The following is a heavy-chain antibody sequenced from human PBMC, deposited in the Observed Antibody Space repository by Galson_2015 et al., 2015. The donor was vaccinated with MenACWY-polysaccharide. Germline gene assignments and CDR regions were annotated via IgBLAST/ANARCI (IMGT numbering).Heavy chain of an antibody. V-gene: IGHV4-31*03. Sequence: TLSLTCTVSGGSISSGGYYWSWVRQHPGKGMEWIGYIYYSGSTYYNPSLKSRVTISVDTSKNQFSLKLSSVTAADTAVYYCARGYCSSTSCPRPNYYYYYYMDVWGKGTTVTVSS. CDR1: GGSISSGGYY. D-gene: IGHD2-2*01. CDR2: IYYSGST. J-gene: IGHJ6*03. CDR3: ARGYCSSTSCPRPNYYYYYYMDV.